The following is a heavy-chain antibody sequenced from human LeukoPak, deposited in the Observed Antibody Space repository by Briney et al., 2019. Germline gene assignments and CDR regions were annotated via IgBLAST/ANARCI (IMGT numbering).Heavy chain of an antibody. J-gene: IGHJ1*01. CDR3: VRGDNVVSTAMLLLRY. Sequence: ASVKVSCKASGYTFSSHDINWVRQVPGHGLEWLGWMNPNSGNTGHAQKFQGRVAMTRDSSIGTAYLELSSLSSDDTAVYYCVRGDNVVSTAMLLLRYWGQGTLVAVSS. D-gene: IGHD2-21*02. V-gene: IGHV1-8*01. CDR1: GYTFSSHD. CDR2: MNPNSGNT.